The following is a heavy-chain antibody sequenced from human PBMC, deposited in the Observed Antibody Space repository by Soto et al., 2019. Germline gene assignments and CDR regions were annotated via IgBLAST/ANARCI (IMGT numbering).Heavy chain of an antibody. D-gene: IGHD2-15*01. V-gene: IGHV1-18*04. CDR3: ARSCSGGSCHSAY. J-gene: IGHJ4*02. Sequence: QVQLVQSGTEVKKPGASVRVSCKTSGYSFTNYEINWVRQAPGQGLEWMGWSSPFTGDTHYTQSLQSSITVTTHTSTNTAYMELPSLRSADTTVYYCARSCSGGSCHSAYWCQGTLDTVSS. CDR1: GYSFTNYE. CDR2: SSPFTGDT.